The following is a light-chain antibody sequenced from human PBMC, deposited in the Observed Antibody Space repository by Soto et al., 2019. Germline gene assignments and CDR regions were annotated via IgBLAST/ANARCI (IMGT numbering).Light chain of an antibody. J-gene: IGLJ3*02. CDR1: SGHSSYI. V-gene: IGLV4-60*02. Sequence: QSVLTQSSSASASLGSSVKLTCTLSSGHSSYIIAWHQQQPGKAPRYLMKLEGSGSYNTGSGVPDRFSGSSSGADRYLTISNLQFEDEGDYYCETWDSNTRVFGGGTKLTVL. CDR3: ETWDSNTRV. CDR2: LEGSGSY.